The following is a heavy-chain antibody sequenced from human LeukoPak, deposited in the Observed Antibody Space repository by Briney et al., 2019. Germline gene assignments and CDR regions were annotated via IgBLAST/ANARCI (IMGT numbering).Heavy chain of an antibody. J-gene: IGHJ5*02. CDR1: GGSISSGDYY. D-gene: IGHD5-18*01. V-gene: IGHV4-61*08. CDR2: IYYSGST. Sequence: SETLSLTCTVSGGSISSGDYYWSWIRQPPGKGLEWIGYIYYSGSTNYNPSLKSRVTMSVDTSKNQFSLKLSSVTAADTAVYYCARGIMGIRLRLNWFDPWGQGTLVTVSS. CDR3: ARGIMGIRLRLNWFDP.